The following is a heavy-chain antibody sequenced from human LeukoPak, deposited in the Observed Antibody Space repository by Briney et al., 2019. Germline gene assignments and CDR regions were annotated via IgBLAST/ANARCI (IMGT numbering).Heavy chain of an antibody. J-gene: IGHJ4*02. CDR3: ARDFGPALRYFADY. CDR1: GFTFSSYA. Sequence: GGSLRLSCAASGFTFSSYAMHWVRQAPGKGLEWVAVISYDGSNKYYADSVKGRFTISRDNSKDTLYLQMNSLRAEDTAVYYCARDFGPALRYFADYWGQGTLVTVSS. CDR2: ISYDGSNK. D-gene: IGHD3-9*01. V-gene: IGHV3-30-3*01.